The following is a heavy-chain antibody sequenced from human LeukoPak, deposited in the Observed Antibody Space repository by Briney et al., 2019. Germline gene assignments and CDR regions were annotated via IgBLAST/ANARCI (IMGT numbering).Heavy chain of an antibody. Sequence: GGSLRLSCAASGFTFGTYWMHWVRQAPGKGLVWVSRINTAGSSTNYADSVRGRFTISRDNPKNTLYLQMNSLRAEDTAVYYCVTGGELLLDSWGQGTLVTVSS. V-gene: IGHV3-74*01. CDR3: VTGGELLLDS. J-gene: IGHJ4*02. CDR1: GFTFGTYW. CDR2: INTAGSST. D-gene: IGHD1-7*01.